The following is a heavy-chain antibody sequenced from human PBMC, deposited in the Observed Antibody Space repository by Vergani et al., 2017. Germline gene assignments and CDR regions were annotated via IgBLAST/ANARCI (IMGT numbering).Heavy chain of an antibody. CDR3: ARGDYGILTGYRY. D-gene: IGHD3-9*01. J-gene: IGHJ4*02. CDR1: GYTFSHYY. Sequence: QVQVVQSGAEVKKSGASVKVSCKTSGYTFSHYYMHWVRQAPGQGLEWVGIINPSGGHTNYAQKFQGRVTMTRDTSTSTVYMELSSLRSEDTAIYYCARGDYGILTGYRYWGQGTLVTVSA. CDR2: INPSGGHT. V-gene: IGHV1-46*03.